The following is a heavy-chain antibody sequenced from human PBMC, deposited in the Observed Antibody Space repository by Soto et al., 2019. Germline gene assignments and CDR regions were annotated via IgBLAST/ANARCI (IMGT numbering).Heavy chain of an antibody. CDR3: ARSRDGYSFYFYYGMDV. V-gene: IGHV3-30*03. CDR1: GFTFTSYD. D-gene: IGHD4-4*01. Sequence: HPGGALRLFCAASGFTFTSYDMHWVRQAPGKGLEWMALILYDGSAEYYADSVKGRFTISRDNSKSTLYLQMNSLRAEDTAVYYCARSRDGYSFYFYYGMDVWGQGTTVTVSS. J-gene: IGHJ6*02. CDR2: ILYDGSAE.